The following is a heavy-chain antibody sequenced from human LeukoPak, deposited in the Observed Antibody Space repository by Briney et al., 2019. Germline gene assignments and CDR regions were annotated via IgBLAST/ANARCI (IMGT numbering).Heavy chain of an antibody. CDR3: ARSSEWGLLAVGTFYFDS. D-gene: IGHD1-26*01. J-gene: IGHJ4*02. Sequence: SLKVSCKPSGGTLSRYAISCVRQAPGQGREWMGGIIPIFGLTNYAQKFQGAVTITADESTSTAYIELTSLKSDDPAIYYCARSSEWGLLAVGTFYFDSWGQGTLVTVSS. V-gene: IGHV1-69*01. CDR2: IIPIFGLT. CDR1: GGTLSRYA.